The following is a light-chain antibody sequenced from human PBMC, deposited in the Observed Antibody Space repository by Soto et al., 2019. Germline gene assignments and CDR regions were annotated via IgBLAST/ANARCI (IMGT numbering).Light chain of an antibody. CDR1: QSVSSTY. CDR3: QQYGSSRT. CDR2: GAS. Sequence: EIVLTQSPGTLSLSPGERATLSFMAIQSVSSTYLAWYQQKPGQAPRLLIYGASSRATGIPDRFSGSGSGTDFSLTISRLEPEDFAVYYCQQYGSSRTFGQGTKVDTK. V-gene: IGKV3-20*01. J-gene: IGKJ1*01.